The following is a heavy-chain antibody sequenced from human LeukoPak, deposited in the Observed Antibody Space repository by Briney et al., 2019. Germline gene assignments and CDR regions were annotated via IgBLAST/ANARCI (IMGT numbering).Heavy chain of an antibody. J-gene: IGHJ6*03. D-gene: IGHD1-26*01. Sequence: ASVKVSCKASGYTFTGYYMHWVRQAPGQGLEWMGWISAYNGNTNYAQKLQGRVTMTTDTSTSTAYMELRSLRSEDTAVYYCARTKTSGSSYHMDVWGKGTTVTVSS. CDR1: GYTFTGYY. V-gene: IGHV1-18*04. CDR2: ISAYNGNT. CDR3: ARTKTSGSSYHMDV.